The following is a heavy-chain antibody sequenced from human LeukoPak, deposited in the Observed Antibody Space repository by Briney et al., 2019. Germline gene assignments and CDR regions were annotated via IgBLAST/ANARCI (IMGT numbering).Heavy chain of an antibody. Sequence: PGGSLTLSCAASGFTFSSYGMHWVRQAPGKGLEWVAFIRYDGSNTFYADSVKGRFTISRDNSKNTLYLQMNSLRAEDAAVYYCAKDLYGSGSYQIRLFDYWGQGTLVTVSS. J-gene: IGHJ4*02. CDR2: IRYDGSNT. D-gene: IGHD3-10*01. CDR1: GFTFSSYG. CDR3: AKDLYGSGSYQIRLFDY. V-gene: IGHV3-30*02.